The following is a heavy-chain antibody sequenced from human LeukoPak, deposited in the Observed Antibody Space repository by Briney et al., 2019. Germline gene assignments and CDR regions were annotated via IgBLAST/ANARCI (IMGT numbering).Heavy chain of an antibody. Sequence: PGRSLRLSCAASGFTFSSYGMHWVRQAPGKGLEWVAVIWYDGSNKYYADSVKGRFTISRDNSKNTLYLQMNSLRAEDTAVYYCARGFDYYGSGSYYERVFDYWGQGTLVTVSS. D-gene: IGHD3-10*01. CDR3: ARGFDYYGSGSYYERVFDY. CDR1: GFTFSSYG. V-gene: IGHV3-33*01. CDR2: IWYDGSNK. J-gene: IGHJ4*02.